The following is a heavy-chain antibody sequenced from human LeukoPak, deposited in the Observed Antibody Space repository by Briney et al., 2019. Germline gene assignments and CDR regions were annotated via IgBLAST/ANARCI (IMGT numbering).Heavy chain of an antibody. CDR3: AKARRGSSGWYEGDY. CDR2: ISGSGGST. D-gene: IGHD6-19*01. Sequence: PGGSLRLSCAASGFTFSSYAMSWVRQAPGKGLEWVSAISGSGGSTYYADSVKGRFTISRDDSKNTLYLQMNSLRAEDTAVYYCAKARRGSSGWYEGDYWGQGTLVTVSS. V-gene: IGHV3-23*01. J-gene: IGHJ4*02. CDR1: GFTFSSYA.